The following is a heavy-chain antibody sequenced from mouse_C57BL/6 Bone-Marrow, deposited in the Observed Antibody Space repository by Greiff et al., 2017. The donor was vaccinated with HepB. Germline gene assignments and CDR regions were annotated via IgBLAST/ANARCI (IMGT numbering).Heavy chain of an antibody. CDR1: GFNIKDDY. D-gene: IGHD1-1*01. CDR2: IDPDNGDT. Sequence: VQLQQSGAELVRPGASVKLSCTASGFNIKDDYMHWVKQRPEQGLEWIGWIDPDNGDTEYASKFQGKATITADPSSNTAYLQLSSLTSEDTAVYYCTMDYGSSYDAMDYWGQGTSVTVSS. V-gene: IGHV14-4*01. CDR3: TMDYGSSYDAMDY. J-gene: IGHJ4*01.